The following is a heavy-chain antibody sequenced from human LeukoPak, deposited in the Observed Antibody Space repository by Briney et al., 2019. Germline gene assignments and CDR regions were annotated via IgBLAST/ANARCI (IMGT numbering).Heavy chain of an antibody. J-gene: IGHJ3*02. CDR1: GYTFTGYY. CDR2: INPNSGGT. CDR3: ARPLGIVGAKLFDI. D-gene: IGHD1-26*01. V-gene: IGHV1-2*02. Sequence: ASVKVSCKASGYTFTGYYMHWVRQAPGQGLEWMGWINPNSGGTNYAQKFQGRVTMTRDTSISTAYMELSRLRSDDTAVYYCARPLGIVGAKLFDIWSQGTMVTVS.